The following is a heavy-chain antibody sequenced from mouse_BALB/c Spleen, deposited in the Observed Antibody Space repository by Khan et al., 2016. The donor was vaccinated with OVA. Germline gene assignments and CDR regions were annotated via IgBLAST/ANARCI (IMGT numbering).Heavy chain of an antibody. CDR2: ISYSGST. V-gene: IGHV3-2*02. J-gene: IGHJ4*01. Sequence: VQLKQSGPGLVKPSQSLSLTCTVTGYSITSDYAWNWIRQFPGNKLEWMGYISYSGSTSHNPSLNSRISITRATSKNQFFLQLNSVPTEDTATYYCARDGSRYNYAMDYWGQGTAVTVSS. D-gene: IGHD2-3*01. CDR1: GYSITSDYA. CDR3: ARDGSRYNYAMDY.